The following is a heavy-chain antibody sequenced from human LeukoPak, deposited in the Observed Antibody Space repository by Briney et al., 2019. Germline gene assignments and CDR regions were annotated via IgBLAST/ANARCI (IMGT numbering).Heavy chain of an antibody. CDR1: RFTFSSYD. J-gene: IGHJ4*02. V-gene: IGHV3-30*18. CDR3: SKARIVGPPTPLRF. D-gene: IGHD1-26*01. CDR2: ISYDGSNK. Sequence: GGSLRLSCAASRFTFSSYDMHWVRRAPGKGLEWVALISYDGSNKYYADSVKGRFTISRDNSKNTLYLQMNSLRAEDTAVYYCSKARIVGPPTPLRFWGQGTLVTVSS.